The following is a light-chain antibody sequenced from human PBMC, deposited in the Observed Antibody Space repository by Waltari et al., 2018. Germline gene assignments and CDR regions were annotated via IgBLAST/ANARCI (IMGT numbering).Light chain of an antibody. J-gene: IGKJ3*01. CDR1: QSISSY. V-gene: IGKV1-39*01. CDR3: QQSYSTPFT. CDR2: AAS. Sequence: DIQMTQSPSSLSASVGDRVTITCRASQSISSYLNWYQQKPGTAPKHLMYAASSLQSGVPSRFRGSGSGTDFTLTISSLQPEDFATYSCQQSYSTPFTFGPGTIVDIK.